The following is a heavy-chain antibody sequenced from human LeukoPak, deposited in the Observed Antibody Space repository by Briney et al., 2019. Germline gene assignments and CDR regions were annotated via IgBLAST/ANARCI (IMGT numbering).Heavy chain of an antibody. CDR1: GGSISGNY. V-gene: IGHV4-59*12. J-gene: IGHJ5*02. CDR3: ARREGYPNWIDP. CDR2: INYSGST. D-gene: IGHD2-15*01. Sequence: SETLSLTCTVSGGSISGNYWSWIRQPPGKGLEWIGYINYSGSTKYNHSLKSRVTISVDTSQSQFSLNLSSVTAADTAVYYCARREGYPNWIDPWGQGTLVTVSS.